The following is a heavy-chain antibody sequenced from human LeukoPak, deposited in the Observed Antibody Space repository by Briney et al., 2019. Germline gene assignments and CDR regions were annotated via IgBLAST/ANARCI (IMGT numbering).Heavy chain of an antibody. V-gene: IGHV3-43*02. CDR1: GFTFDNYP. J-gene: IGHJ3*02. Sequence: GGSLRLSCAASGFTFDNYPLHWVRQAPGKGLEWVSVISGGGDKTYYADSVRGRFTISRDNTKNSLFLQMNSLTTEDTAFYYCVKDIDTVGTNAFDIWGQGTMVTVSS. D-gene: IGHD2-8*02. CDR2: ISGGGDKT. CDR3: VKDIDTVGTNAFDI.